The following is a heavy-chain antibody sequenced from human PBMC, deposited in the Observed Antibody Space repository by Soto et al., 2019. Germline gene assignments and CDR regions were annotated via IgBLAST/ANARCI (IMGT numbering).Heavy chain of an antibody. CDR2: ISSSSSTI. J-gene: IGHJ6*02. Sequence: GGSLRLSCAASGFTFSSYSMNWVRQAPGKGLEWVSYISSSSSTIYYADSVKGRFTISRDNAKNSLYLQMNSLRDEDTAVYYCARDREVDYGDSFYYYYGMDVWGQGTTATVSS. CDR3: ARDREVDYGDSFYYYYGMDV. CDR1: GFTFSSYS. V-gene: IGHV3-48*02. D-gene: IGHD4-17*01.